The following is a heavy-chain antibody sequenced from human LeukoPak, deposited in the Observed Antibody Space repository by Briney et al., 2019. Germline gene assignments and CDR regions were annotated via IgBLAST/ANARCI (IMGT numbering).Heavy chain of an antibody. D-gene: IGHD3-10*01. Sequence: ASVKVSCKASGYTFTSYDINWVRQATGQGLEWMGWMNPNTGNTGYAQKFQGRVTMTRDTSITTAYMELSSLRSDDTAVYYCARKFLGSRGYYFDYWGQGTLVTVSS. CDR1: GYTFTSYD. CDR3: ARKFLGSRGYYFDY. J-gene: IGHJ4*02. V-gene: IGHV1-8*02. CDR2: MNPNTGNT.